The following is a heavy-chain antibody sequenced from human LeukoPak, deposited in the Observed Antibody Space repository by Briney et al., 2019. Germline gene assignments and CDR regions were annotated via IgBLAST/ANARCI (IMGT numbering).Heavy chain of an antibody. V-gene: IGHV4-59*01. CDR2: IYYSGST. J-gene: IGHJ4*02. CDR1: GGSISSYY. CDR3: ARAGGSGSYSYFDY. D-gene: IGHD3-10*01. Sequence: SETLSLTCTVSGGSISSYYWSWIRQPPGKGLEWIGYIYYSGSTNYNPSLKSRVTTSVDTSKNQFSLKLSSVTAADTAVYYCARAGGSGSYSYFDYWGQGTLVTVSS.